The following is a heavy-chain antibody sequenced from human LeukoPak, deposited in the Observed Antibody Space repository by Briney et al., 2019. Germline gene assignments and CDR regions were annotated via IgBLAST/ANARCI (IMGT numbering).Heavy chain of an antibody. CDR2: VSDSETT. D-gene: IGHD3-10*01. CDR3: ATPPAETTWFGVFDY. CDR1: GASMHNHY. V-gene: IGHV4-59*11. Sequence: SETLSLTCSVSGASMHNHYWSWIRQPPGKAPEWIGYVSDSETTNYNPSLKSRVSMSVDTSKNEFSLRLSSVTAADTALYYCATPPAETTWFGVFDYWSRGTLVTVSS. J-gene: IGHJ4*02.